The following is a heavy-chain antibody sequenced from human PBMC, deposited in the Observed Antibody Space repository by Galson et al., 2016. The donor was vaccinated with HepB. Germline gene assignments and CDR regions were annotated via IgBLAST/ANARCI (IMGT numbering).Heavy chain of an antibody. CDR3: AKDIGDYYGSGTDNWFDP. CDR2: IYDKGST. V-gene: IGHV4-59*01. Sequence: SETLSLTCTVSGGSISSYYWSWIRQPPGKGLEWIGYIYDKGSTNYNPSLKSRVTISLDTSKNQFSLKLTSVTAADTAVYFCAKDIGDYYGSGTDNWFDPWGPGTLVTVSS. J-gene: IGHJ5*02. D-gene: IGHD3-10*01. CDR1: GGSISSYY.